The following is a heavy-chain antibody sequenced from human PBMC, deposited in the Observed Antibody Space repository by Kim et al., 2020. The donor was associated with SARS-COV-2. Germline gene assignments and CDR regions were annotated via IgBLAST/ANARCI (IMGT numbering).Heavy chain of an antibody. CDR1: GGSISSSSYY. V-gene: IGHV4-39*01. D-gene: IGHD1-26*01. Sequence: SETLSPTCTVSGGSISSSSYYWGWIRQPPGKGLEWIGSIYYSGSTYYNPSLKSRVTISVDTSKNQFSLKLSSVTAEDTAVYYCARLRAGRATIFDYWGQGTLVTVSS. J-gene: IGHJ4*02. CDR3: ARLRAGRATIFDY. CDR2: IYYSGST.